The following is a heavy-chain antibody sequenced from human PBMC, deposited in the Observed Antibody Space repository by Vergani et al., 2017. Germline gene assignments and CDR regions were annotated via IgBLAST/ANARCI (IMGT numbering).Heavy chain of an antibody. CDR1: VFSFTTYA. D-gene: IGHD4-11*01. Sequence: EVQLLESGGDLVQPGGSLRLSCAASVFSFTTYAMSWVRQAPGKGLEWVSTINTNGDYTRYGDSVKGRFTISRDNSKNTLFLQMNSVRPEDTAVYYCARDTVTSSRYFDYWGQGTLVTVS. V-gene: IGHV3-23*01. CDR3: ARDTVTSSRYFDY. J-gene: IGHJ4*02. CDR2: INTNGDYT.